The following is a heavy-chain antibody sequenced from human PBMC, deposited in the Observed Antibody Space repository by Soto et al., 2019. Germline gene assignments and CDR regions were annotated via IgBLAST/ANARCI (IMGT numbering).Heavy chain of an antibody. CDR2: IYQSGST. D-gene: IGHD3-22*01. V-gene: IGHV4-59*12. J-gene: IGHJ2*01. Sequence: PSETLSLTCTVSGGSISNYYWTWIRQPPGKGQKWIGYIYQSGSTYYNPSLKSRVTISVDWSKNHFALELSSVTAADTAVYYCARESRSSRYDSSGYSQFWFFDLWGRGTLVTVSS. CDR1: GGSISNYY. CDR3: ARESRSSRYDSSGYSQFWFFDL.